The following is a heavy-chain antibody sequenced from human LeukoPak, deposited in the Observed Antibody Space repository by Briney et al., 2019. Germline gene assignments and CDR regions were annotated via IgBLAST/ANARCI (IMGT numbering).Heavy chain of an antibody. CDR2: MNTNSGNT. Sequence: ASVKVSCKASGYTFTSYDINWVRQATGQGLEWMGWMNTNSGNTGYAQKFQGRVTITRNTPISTAYMELSSLRSEDTAVYYCARVFYGGNHRGAFDIWGQGTMVTVSS. CDR1: GYTFTSYD. J-gene: IGHJ3*02. V-gene: IGHV1-8*03. D-gene: IGHD4-23*01. CDR3: ARVFYGGNHRGAFDI.